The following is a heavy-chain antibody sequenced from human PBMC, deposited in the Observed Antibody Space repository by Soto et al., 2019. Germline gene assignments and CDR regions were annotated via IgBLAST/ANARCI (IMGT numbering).Heavy chain of an antibody. CDR3: AKDESSGKGLPHY. CDR1: GFTFSEYG. CDR2: ISYDGTNK. J-gene: IGHJ4*02. Sequence: GGSLRLSCAATGFTFSEYGMHWVRQTPGKGLEWVAVISYDGTNKYYGDSVKGRFTISRDNSMNTLYLQMSSLRVEDTALYYCAKDESSGKGLPHYWGQGTLVTVSS. D-gene: IGHD3-10*01. V-gene: IGHV3-30*18.